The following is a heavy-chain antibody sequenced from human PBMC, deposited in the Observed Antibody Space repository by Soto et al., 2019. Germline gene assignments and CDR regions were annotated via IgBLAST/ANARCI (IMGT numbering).Heavy chain of an antibody. J-gene: IGHJ6*02. D-gene: IGHD2-21*02. CDR2: IYWDDDK. V-gene: IGHV2-5*02. CDR3: VHSRCGGDCLRSYSSHYYYGMDV. Sequence: QITLKESGPPLVKPTQTLTLTCTFSGFSLSTGGLGVGWIRQPPGEALEWLALIYWDDDKRYSPSLRSRLTITKDTSKNQVVLIMTNMDPVDTATYYCVHSRCGGDCLRSYSSHYYYGMDVWGQGTTVTVS. CDR1: GFSLSTGGLG.